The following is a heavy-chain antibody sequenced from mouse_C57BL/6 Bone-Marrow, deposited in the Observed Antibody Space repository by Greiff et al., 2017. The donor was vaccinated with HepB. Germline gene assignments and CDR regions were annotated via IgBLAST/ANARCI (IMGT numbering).Heavy chain of an antibody. V-gene: IGHV5-9-1*02. Sequence: EVKLQESGEGLVKPGGSLKLSCAASGFTFSSYAMSWVRQTPEKRLEWVAYISSGGDYIYYADTVKGRFTISRDNARNTLYLQMSSLKSEDTAMYYCTRGDYYGSSYDYWGQGTTLTVSS. CDR3: TRGDYYGSSYDY. D-gene: IGHD1-1*01. J-gene: IGHJ2*01. CDR2: ISSGGDYI. CDR1: GFTFSSYA.